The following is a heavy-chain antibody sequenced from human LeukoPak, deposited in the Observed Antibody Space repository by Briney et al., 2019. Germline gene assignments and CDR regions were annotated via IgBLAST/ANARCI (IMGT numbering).Heavy chain of an antibody. CDR2: TNEDGSYA. CDR1: GFTLSSYW. V-gene: IGHV3-74*01. D-gene: IGHD3-10*01. Sequence: GGSLRLSCAASGFTLSSYWVHWVRQPPGKGLMWLSRTNEDGSYADYADSVKGRFTISRDNAKNTVYLRMNSLRTEDTAVYFCGRINYNGDYWGRGALVTVSS. CDR3: GRINYNGDY. J-gene: IGHJ4*02.